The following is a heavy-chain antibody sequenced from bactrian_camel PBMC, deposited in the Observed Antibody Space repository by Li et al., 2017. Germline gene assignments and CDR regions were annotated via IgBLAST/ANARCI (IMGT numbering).Heavy chain of an antibody. V-gene: IGHV3S40*01. CDR1: RYSSSTNY. J-gene: IGHJ4*01. Sequence: VQLVESGGGSVQAGGSLRLSCAISRYSSSTNYIAWFRQAPGKAREGVAAIHTGTEIPLSIDTGRFTISRDDAKNTVYLQMNSLKPEDTAMYYCAAMMNGCSLRRNAVNYWGQGTQVTVS. D-gene: IGHD3*01. CDR2: IHTGTEIP. CDR3: AAMMNGCSLRRNAVNY.